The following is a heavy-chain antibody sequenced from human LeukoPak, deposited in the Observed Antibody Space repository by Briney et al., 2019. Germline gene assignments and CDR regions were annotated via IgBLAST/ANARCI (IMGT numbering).Heavy chain of an antibody. CDR2: IYSSGST. J-gene: IGHJ4*02. Sequence: SETLSLTCTVSGGSLSSYYWSWIRQPAGEGLEWIGRIYSSGSTNYNPSLRSRVTLSVATSKNQFSLKLSSVTAADTAVYYCARMYSGTYGGIDYWGQGTLVTVSS. CDR3: ARMYSGTYGGIDY. V-gene: IGHV4-4*07. D-gene: IGHD1-26*01. CDR1: GGSLSSYY.